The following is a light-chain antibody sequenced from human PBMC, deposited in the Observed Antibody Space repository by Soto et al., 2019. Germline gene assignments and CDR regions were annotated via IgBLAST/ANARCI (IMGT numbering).Light chain of an antibody. J-gene: IGLJ2*01. CDR3: PFFGSNLRVV. CDR2: GNS. Sequence: QAVVTQPPSVSGAPGQRVTISCTGSSSNIGAGYDVHWYQQLPGTAPKLLIYGNSNRPSGVPDRFSGSKSGTSASLAITGPQAEDEGGYYCPFFGSNLRVVIGRGTKLTVL. V-gene: IGLV1-40*01. CDR1: SSNIGAGYD.